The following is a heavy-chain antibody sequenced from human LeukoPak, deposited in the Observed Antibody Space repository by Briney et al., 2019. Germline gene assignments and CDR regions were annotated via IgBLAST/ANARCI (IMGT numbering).Heavy chain of an antibody. Sequence: GGSLRLSCAASGFTFNTYAMSWVRQAPGKGLEWVSYISSSSSTIYYADSVKGRFTISRDNAKNSLYLQMNSLRAEDTAVYYCARDTGIAVAGRDYWGQGTLVTVSS. CDR1: GFTFNTYA. J-gene: IGHJ4*02. D-gene: IGHD6-19*01. CDR3: ARDTGIAVAGRDY. CDR2: ISSSSSTI. V-gene: IGHV3-48*04.